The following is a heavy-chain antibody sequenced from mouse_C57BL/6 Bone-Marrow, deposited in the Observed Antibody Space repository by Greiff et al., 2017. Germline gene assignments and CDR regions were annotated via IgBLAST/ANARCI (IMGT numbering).Heavy chain of an antibody. J-gene: IGHJ1*03. Sequence: QVQLQQPGAELVKPGASVKLSCKASGYTFTSYWMHWVKQRPGQGLEWIGMIHPNSGSTNYNEKFKSKATLTVDKSSSTAYMQLSSLTSEDSAVYYCARKGSSYCYWYFDVWGTGTTVTVSS. CDR2: IHPNSGST. V-gene: IGHV1-64*01. CDR1: GYTFTSYW. CDR3: ARKGSSYCYWYFDV. D-gene: IGHD1-1*01.